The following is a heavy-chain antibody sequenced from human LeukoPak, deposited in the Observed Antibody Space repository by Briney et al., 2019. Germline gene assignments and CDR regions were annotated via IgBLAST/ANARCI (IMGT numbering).Heavy chain of an antibody. V-gene: IGHV1-3*04. Sequence: GASVKVSCKASGYIFTGFTIHWVRQAPGQGLEWMGWITTDNGNTKYSQKFHGRVTMTGDTSASTAYMELSSLRSEDTAVYYCARGGTADYVLAYLYGMDVWGQGTTVTVSS. J-gene: IGHJ6*02. D-gene: IGHD3-16*01. CDR1: GYIFTGFT. CDR2: ITTDNGNT. CDR3: ARGGTADYVLAYLYGMDV.